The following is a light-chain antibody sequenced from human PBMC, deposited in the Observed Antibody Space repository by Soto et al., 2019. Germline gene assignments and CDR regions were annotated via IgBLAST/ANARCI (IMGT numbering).Light chain of an antibody. Sequence: QSVLTQPPSVSGAPGQRVTISCTGSSSNIGAGYDVHWYQQLPGTVPKLLIYTNTNRPSGVPDRFSGSKSGTSASLAITGLQAEDEADYYCQSYDSSLSGSDWVFGGGTKLTVL. J-gene: IGLJ3*02. CDR2: TNT. CDR1: SSNIGAGYD. CDR3: QSYDSSLSGSDWV. V-gene: IGLV1-40*01.